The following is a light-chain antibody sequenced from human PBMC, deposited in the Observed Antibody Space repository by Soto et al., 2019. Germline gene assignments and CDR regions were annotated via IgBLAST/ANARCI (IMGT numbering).Light chain of an antibody. J-gene: IGKJ1*01. CDR3: QQRRHWPWT. V-gene: IGKV3-11*01. CDR2: DAS. CDR1: QSVSSY. Sequence: EIVLTQSPATLSLSPGERATLSCRASQSVSSYLAWYQQKPGQAPRLLIYDASNRATGIPARFSGSGSGTDFTLTISSLQAEDLAVYYCQQRRHWPWTFGQGTKVDIK.